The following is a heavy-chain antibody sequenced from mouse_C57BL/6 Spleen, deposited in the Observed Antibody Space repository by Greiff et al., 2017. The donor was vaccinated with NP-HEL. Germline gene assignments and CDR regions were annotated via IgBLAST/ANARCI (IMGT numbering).Heavy chain of an antibody. D-gene: IGHD3-2*02. CDR1: GYTFTDYY. J-gene: IGHJ2*01. V-gene: IGHV1-26*01. CDR2: INPNNGGT. CDR3: ARQLRLRAYFDY. Sequence: VQLQQSGPELVKPGASVKISCKASGYTFTDYYMNWVKQSHGKSLEWIGDINPNNGGTSYNQKFKGKATLTVDKSSSTAYMELRSLTSEDSAVYYCARQLRLRAYFDYWGQGTTLTVSS.